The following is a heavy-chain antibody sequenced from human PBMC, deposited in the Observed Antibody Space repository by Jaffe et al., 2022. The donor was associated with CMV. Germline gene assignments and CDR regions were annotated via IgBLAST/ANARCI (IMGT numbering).Heavy chain of an antibody. D-gene: IGHD2-2*01. CDR2: ISGSGGST. V-gene: IGHV3-23*04. Sequence: EVQLVESGGGLVQPGGSLRLSCAASGFTFSSYAMSWVRQAPGKGLEWVSAISGSGGSTYYADSVKGRFTISRDNSKNTLYLQMNSLRAEDTAVYYCAKDRVYCSSTSCYGVVVAYYFDYWGQGTLVTVSS. CDR3: AKDRVYCSSTSCYGVVVAYYFDY. J-gene: IGHJ4*02. CDR1: GFTFSSYA.